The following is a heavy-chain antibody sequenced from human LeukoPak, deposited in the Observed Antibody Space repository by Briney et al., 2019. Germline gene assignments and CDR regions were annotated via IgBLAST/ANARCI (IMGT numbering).Heavy chain of an antibody. V-gene: IGHV4-59*01. CDR2: IYYSGST. D-gene: IGHD1-26*01. CDR3: ARDIGGATLDY. CDR1: GGSISSYY. Sequence: SETLSLTYTVSGGSISSYYWSWIRQPPGKGLEWIGYIYYSGSTNYNPSLKSRVTISVDTSKNQFSLKLSSVTAADTAVYYCARDIGGATLDYWGQGTLVTVSS. J-gene: IGHJ4*02.